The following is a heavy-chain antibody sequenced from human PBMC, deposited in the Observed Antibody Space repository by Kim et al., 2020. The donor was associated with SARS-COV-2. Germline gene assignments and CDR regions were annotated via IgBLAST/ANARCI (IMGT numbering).Heavy chain of an antibody. J-gene: IGHJ4*02. V-gene: IGHV3-23*01. CDR1: GFTFSSYA. D-gene: IGHD3-22*01. Sequence: GGSLRLSCAASGFTFSSYAMSWVRQAPGKGLECVSAISGSGGSTYYADSVKGRFTISRDNSKNTLYLQMNSLRAEDTAVYYCADHYYDSSGYYYIDYWGQGTLVTVSS. CDR2: ISGSGGST. CDR3: ADHYYDSSGYYYIDY.